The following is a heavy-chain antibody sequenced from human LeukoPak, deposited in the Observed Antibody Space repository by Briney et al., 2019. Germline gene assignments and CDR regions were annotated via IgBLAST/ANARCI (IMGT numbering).Heavy chain of an antibody. CDR1: GFTFSTYG. CDR2: IWADGSKK. V-gene: IGHV3-33*01. CDR3: ASTPHDYGAY. Sequence: GSLRLSCATSGFTFSTYGMHWVRQTPDKGLEWVAVIWADGSKKYYADSVKGRFTISRDNVKNTLYLQMNSLRVEDTAVYFCASTPHDYGAYWGQGTLVTVSS. J-gene: IGHJ4*02.